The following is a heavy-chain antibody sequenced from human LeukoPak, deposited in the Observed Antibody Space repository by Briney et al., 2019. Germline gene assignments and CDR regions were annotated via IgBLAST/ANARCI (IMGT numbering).Heavy chain of an antibody. CDR2: IIGSSGST. V-gene: IGHV3-23*01. CDR3: AKGAYDYIEIAYFDY. D-gene: IGHD5-12*01. J-gene: IGHJ4*02. CDR1: RFSFDNYA. Sequence: GRYLRLSCVASRFSFDNYAMNWVRQAQGKGLEWVSLIIGSSGSTFYADSVRGRFTISRDKSKNTLYLQMNSLRAEDTAVYYCAKGAYDYIEIAYFDYWGQGSLVTVSS.